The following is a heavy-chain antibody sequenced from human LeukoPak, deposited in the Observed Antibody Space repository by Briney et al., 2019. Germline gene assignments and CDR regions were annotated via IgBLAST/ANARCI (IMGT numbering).Heavy chain of an antibody. V-gene: IGHV4-59*05. CDR1: GFTFSSYSMN. Sequence: TGGSLRLSCAASGFTFSSYSMNWVRQAPGKGLEWIGSIYYSGSTYYNPSLKSRVTISVDTSKNQFSLKLSSVTAADTAVYYCARRNYDSRASDAFDIWGQGTMVTVSS. CDR2: IYYSGST. D-gene: IGHD3-22*01. CDR3: ARRNYDSRASDAFDI. J-gene: IGHJ3*02.